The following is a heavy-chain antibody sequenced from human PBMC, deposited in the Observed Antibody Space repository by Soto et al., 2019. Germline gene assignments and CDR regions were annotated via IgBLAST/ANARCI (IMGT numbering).Heavy chain of an antibody. CDR2: IYPGDSDT. CDR1: GYSFTSYW. CDR3: ARQNYDFWSGYYAANNWSDP. V-gene: IGHV5-51*01. Sequence: GESLKISCKGSGYSFTSYWIGWVRQMPGKGLEWMGIIYPGDSDTRYSPSFQGQVTISADKSISTAYLQWSSLKASDTAMYYCARQNYDFWSGYYAANNWSDPWGQGTLVTVSS. D-gene: IGHD3-3*01. J-gene: IGHJ5*02.